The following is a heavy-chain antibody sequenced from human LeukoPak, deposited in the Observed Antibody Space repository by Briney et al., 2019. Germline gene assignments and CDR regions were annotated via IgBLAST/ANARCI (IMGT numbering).Heavy chain of an antibody. V-gene: IGHV3-74*01. J-gene: IGHJ4*02. CDR2: INAGGSAT. CDR1: GFGFSSNW. Sequence: PGGSLRLSCAASGFGFSSNWMHWVRQAPGEGLVWVSRINAGGSATNYADSVEGRFTISRDNAKDTLYLQMNSLRVEDTAAYYCAGTCSGGSCYSDGFDYWGQGTLVTVSS. D-gene: IGHD2-15*01. CDR3: AGTCSGGSCYSDGFDY.